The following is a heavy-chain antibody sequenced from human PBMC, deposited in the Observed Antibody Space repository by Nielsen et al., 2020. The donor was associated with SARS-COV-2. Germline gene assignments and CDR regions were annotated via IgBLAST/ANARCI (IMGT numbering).Heavy chain of an antibody. CDR1: GFSLSTSGMR. CDR2: VHYTGTT. Sequence: SGPTLVKPTQTLTLTCTFSGFSLSTSGMRVSWIRQPPGKGLEWIGYVHYTGTTKYKSSLKSRVTMSVDTSNNQFSLKLTSMTAADTAVYYCAREGSGSYPDAFDVWGQGTMVTVSS. J-gene: IGHJ3*01. V-gene: IGHV4-61*08. D-gene: IGHD3-10*01. CDR3: AREGSGSYPDAFDV.